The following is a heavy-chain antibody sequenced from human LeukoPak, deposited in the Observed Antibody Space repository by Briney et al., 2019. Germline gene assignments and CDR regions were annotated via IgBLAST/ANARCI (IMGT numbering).Heavy chain of an antibody. J-gene: IGHJ6*02. Sequence: PSETLSLTCTVSGGSISSGDYYWSWIRQPPGKGLEWIGYIYYSGSTYYNPSLKSRVSISVDTSKNQFSLKLSSVTAADTAVYYCARWATQLWLPNYYYYYGMDVWGQGTTVTVSS. V-gene: IGHV4-30-4*01. D-gene: IGHD5-18*01. CDR2: IYYSGST. CDR1: GGSISSGDYY. CDR3: ARWATQLWLPNYYYYYGMDV.